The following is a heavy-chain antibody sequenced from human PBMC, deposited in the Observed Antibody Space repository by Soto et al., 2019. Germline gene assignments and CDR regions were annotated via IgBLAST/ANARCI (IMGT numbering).Heavy chain of an antibody. CDR2: IYYSGST. V-gene: IGHV4-59*08. D-gene: IGHD3-10*01. Sequence: SETLSLTCSVSGGSISSYYWSWIRQPPGQGLEWIGYIYYSGSTNYNPSLKSRVTISVDTSKNQFSLKLSSVTAADTAVYYCARHYYGSGSYYYYGRHVWGQGTTVTVS. CDR1: GGSISSYY. J-gene: IGHJ6*02. CDR3: ARHYYGSGSYYYYGRHV.